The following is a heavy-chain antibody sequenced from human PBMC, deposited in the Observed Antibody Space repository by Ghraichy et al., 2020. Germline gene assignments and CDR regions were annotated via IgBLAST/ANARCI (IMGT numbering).Heavy chain of an antibody. CDR1: GFTFSSYA. CDR2: ISTNGGTT. D-gene: IGHD5-18*01. CDR3: VKCVDTVTSTYDF. J-gene: IGHJ4*02. Sequence: GGSLRLSCSASGFTFSSYAMQWVRQAPGKGLQYVSAISTNGGTTYYADSVKGRFTISRDNSKNTLYLQMSSLRAEDTAVYYCVKCVDTVTSTYDFWGQGTLVTVSS. V-gene: IGHV3-64D*06.